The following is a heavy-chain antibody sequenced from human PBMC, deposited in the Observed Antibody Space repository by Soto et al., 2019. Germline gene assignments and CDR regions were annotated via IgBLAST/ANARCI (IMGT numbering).Heavy chain of an antibody. CDR1: GFTFRAYS. Sequence: PGGSVSLSCVASGFTFRAYSMSWVRQAPGQGIEWVSSITSSSTYIYYTRSVEGRFTISRDDAKNSLHLQMNSLRAGDTAVYYCARDLLEGYGHARQPDYWGEGTLVTVS. CDR2: ITSSSTYI. CDR3: ARDLLEGYGHARQPDY. D-gene: IGHD5-18*01. J-gene: IGHJ4*02. V-gene: IGHV3-21*06.